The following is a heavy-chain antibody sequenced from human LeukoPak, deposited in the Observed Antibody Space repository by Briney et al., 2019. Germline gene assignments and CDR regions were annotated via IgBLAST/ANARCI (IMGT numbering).Heavy chain of an antibody. CDR3: ARDYGTYSGSYGDAFDI. CDR2: ISSSSSTI. V-gene: IGHV3-48*02. Sequence: PGGSLRLSCAASGFTFSSYSMNWVRQAPGKGLEWVSYISSSSSTIYYADSVKGRFTISRDNAKNPLYLQINSLRDEDTAVYYCARDYGTYSGSYGDAFDIWGQGTMVTVSS. D-gene: IGHD1-26*01. CDR1: GFTFSSYS. J-gene: IGHJ3*02.